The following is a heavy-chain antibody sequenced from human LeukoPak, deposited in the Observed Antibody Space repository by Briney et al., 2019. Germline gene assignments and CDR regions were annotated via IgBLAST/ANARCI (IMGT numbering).Heavy chain of an antibody. Sequence: GGSLRLSCAAPGFTFSDHYMDWVRQAPGKGLHWIGRSRNRAHSYSTEYAASVKGRFTVSRADSENSLYLQMNSLKTDDTAVYYCVALIRGLGYWGQGTLVTVSS. CDR1: GFTFSDHY. CDR2: SRNRAHSYST. CDR3: VALIRGLGY. J-gene: IGHJ4*02. V-gene: IGHV3-72*01. D-gene: IGHD3-10*01.